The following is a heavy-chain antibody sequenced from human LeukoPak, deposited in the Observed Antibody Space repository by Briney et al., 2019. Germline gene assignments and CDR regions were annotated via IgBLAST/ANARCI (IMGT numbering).Heavy chain of an antibody. CDR3: ARKYSSSSAFDY. J-gene: IGHJ4*02. CDR2: INIGNVNT. CDR1: GGTFSSYA. D-gene: IGHD6-6*01. V-gene: IGHV1-3*03. Sequence: ASLKVSCKASGGTFSSYAISWVRQGPGQRREWMGWINIGNVNTKYSQEFQGGGTITRDTSANIAYMEVSSVRSEDMAVSYCARKYSSSSAFDYWGQGTLVTVSS.